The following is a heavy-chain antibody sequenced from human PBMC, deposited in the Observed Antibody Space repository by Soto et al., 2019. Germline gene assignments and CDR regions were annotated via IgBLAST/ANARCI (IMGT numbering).Heavy chain of an antibody. CDR1: GYRFSSCW. J-gene: IGHJ6*02. Sequence: GESLKISCQGSGYRFSSCWSAWVGQRPGKGREWMGISYPGDSDTRYSPSFEGQVTMSVDKSNSTAYLHWSSLKASDTAMYYCARQGSNGAYYYYGMDVWGQGTTVTVSS. D-gene: IGHD2-8*01. V-gene: IGHV5-51*01. CDR3: ARQGSNGAYYYYGMDV. CDR2: SYPGDSDT.